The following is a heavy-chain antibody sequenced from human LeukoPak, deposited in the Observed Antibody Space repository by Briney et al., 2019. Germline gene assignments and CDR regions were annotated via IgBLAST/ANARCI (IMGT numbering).Heavy chain of an antibody. CDR3: ARSGGWSFDAFDI. Sequence: SETLSLTCTVAGGSISSYYWSWIRQPPGKGLEWIGYIYYSGSTNYNPSLKRLVTISVDTSKNQFSLKLSSVTAADTAVYYCARSGGWSFDAFDIWGQGTMVTVSS. CDR2: IYYSGST. J-gene: IGHJ3*02. V-gene: IGHV4-59*08. CDR1: GGSISSYY. D-gene: IGHD6-19*01.